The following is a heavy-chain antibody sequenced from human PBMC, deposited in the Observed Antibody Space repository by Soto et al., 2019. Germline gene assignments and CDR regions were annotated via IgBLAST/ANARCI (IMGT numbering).Heavy chain of an antibody. J-gene: IGHJ3*02. D-gene: IGHD3-16*01. CDR2: INPNGGST. CDR1: GYSFTSQY. CDR3: ASDQGPRPGGGTEPLDI. Sequence: QVQLVQSGAEVKKPGASVKISCEASGYSFTSQYVHWVRQAPGQGLEWMGIINPNGGSTTYAQKFEGRVTRTRGTTTSTVYMGLRSLPSEDTAVYFCASDQGPRPGGGTEPLDIWGQGTMVTVAS. V-gene: IGHV1-46*01.